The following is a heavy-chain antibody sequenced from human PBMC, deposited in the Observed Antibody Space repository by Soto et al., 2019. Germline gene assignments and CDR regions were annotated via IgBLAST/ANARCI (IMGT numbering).Heavy chain of an antibody. V-gene: IGHV5-51*01. D-gene: IGHD2-21*01. CDR3: ARQAYQFDSYSLGY. J-gene: IGHJ4*02. Sequence: PGESLKISCKASGYSFTTYWIGWVRQMPGKGLEWMGIIYPGDSDTRFSPSFQGQVTISVDKSIHTAYLQWSSLKASDSAMYYCARQAYQFDSYSLGYWGQGTLVTVS. CDR1: GYSFTTYW. CDR2: IYPGDSDT.